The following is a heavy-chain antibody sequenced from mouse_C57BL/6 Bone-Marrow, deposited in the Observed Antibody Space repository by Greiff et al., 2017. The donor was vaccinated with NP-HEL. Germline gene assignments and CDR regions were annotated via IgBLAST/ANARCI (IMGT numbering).Heavy chain of an antibody. CDR2: ISSGGSYT. CDR1: GFTFSSYG. CDR3: ARDGYYDY. D-gene: IGHD2-3*01. Sequence: EVQLQESGGDLVKPGGSLKLSCAASGFTFSSYGMSWVRQTPDKRLEWVATISSGGSYTSYPDSVKGRFTISRDNAENTLYLQMSSLKSEDTAMYYCARDGYYDYWGQGTTLTVSS. V-gene: IGHV5-6*01. J-gene: IGHJ2*01.